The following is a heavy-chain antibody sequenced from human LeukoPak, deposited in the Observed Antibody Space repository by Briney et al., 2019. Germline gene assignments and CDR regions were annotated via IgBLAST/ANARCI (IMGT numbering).Heavy chain of an antibody. J-gene: IGHJ6*02. CDR2: IYPGDSDT. CDR3: ARPLDYAYGMDV. Sequence: GESLHISCKGSGYSFPNYWIGWVRHMPGKGLEWMGIIYPGDSDTRYSPSFQGHVTISADKSISTAYLQWSSLKASDTAIYYCARPLDYAYGMDVWGQGTTVTVSS. CDR1: GYSFPNYW. V-gene: IGHV5-51*01.